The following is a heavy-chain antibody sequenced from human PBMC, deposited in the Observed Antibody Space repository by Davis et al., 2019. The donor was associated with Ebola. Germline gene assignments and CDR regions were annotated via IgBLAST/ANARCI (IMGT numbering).Heavy chain of an antibody. D-gene: IGHD6-13*01. J-gene: IGHJ6*02. CDR3: ARSGQAAAAEYYYYYGMDV. CDR1: GYIFTSYG. Sequence: ASVKVSCKASGYIFTSYGISWVRQAPGQGLEWMGWISAYNGNTNYAQKLQGRVTMTTDTSTSTAYMELRSLRSDDTAVYYCARSGQAAAAEYYYYYGMDVWGQGTTVTVSS. CDR2: ISAYNGNT. V-gene: IGHV1-18*01.